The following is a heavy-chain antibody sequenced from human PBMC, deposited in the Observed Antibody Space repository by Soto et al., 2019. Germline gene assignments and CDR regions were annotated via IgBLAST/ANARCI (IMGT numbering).Heavy chain of an antibody. CDR2: VYDNGMT. V-gene: IGHV4-59*02. CDR1: GGSVRGDY. J-gene: IGHJ6*04. CDR3: ARDRSRNLDV. Sequence: SETLSLTCSVSGGSVRGDYWSWVRQTPGKGLEWIGYVYDNGMTSYNPSLQSRVTLSEDTSKNRVSLTLTSVTAADTAVYYCARDRSRNLDVWGKGTTVTVSS. D-gene: IGHD3-16*02.